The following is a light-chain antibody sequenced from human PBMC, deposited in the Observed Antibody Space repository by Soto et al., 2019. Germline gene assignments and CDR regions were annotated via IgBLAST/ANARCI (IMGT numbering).Light chain of an antibody. Sequence: DIQMTQSPSSLSASVGDRVTITCRASQSISSYLNWYQQKPGKAPTVLIYGASSLQSGVPLRFSGSGSGTDFTLTISSLQPEDFATYYCQESFSTLWGTCGQGTKVDIK. V-gene: IGKV1-39*01. CDR1: QSISSY. CDR3: QESFSTLWGT. J-gene: IGKJ1*01. CDR2: GAS.